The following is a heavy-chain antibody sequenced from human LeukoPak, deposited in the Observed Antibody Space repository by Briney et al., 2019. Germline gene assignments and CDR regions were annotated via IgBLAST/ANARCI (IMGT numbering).Heavy chain of an antibody. D-gene: IGHD3-22*01. V-gene: IGHV4-4*07. CDR1: GGSISSYY. Sequence: SETLSLTCTVSGGSISSYYWSWIRQPAGKGLEWIGRIYTSGSTNYNPSLKSRVTMSVDTSSNQFSLKLSSVTAADTAVYYCARVPRRIDYHDSSSSLQPYFDYWGQGTLVTVSS. J-gene: IGHJ4*02. CDR2: IYTSGST. CDR3: ARVPRRIDYHDSSSSLQPYFDY.